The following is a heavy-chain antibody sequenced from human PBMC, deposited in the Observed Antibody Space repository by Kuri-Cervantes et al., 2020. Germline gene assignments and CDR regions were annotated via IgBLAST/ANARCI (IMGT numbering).Heavy chain of an antibody. CDR1: GFSLSTSGVG. CDR3: AHSRYFELGRYYYYGMDV. Sequence: SGPTLVKPTQTLTLTCTFSGFSLSTSGVGVGWIRRPPGKALEWLALIYWDDDKRYSPSLKSRLTITKDTSKNQVVLTMTNMDPVDTATYYCAHSRYFELGRYYYYGMDVWGQGTTVTVSS. D-gene: IGHD3-9*01. J-gene: IGHJ6*02. CDR2: IYWDDDK. V-gene: IGHV2-5*02.